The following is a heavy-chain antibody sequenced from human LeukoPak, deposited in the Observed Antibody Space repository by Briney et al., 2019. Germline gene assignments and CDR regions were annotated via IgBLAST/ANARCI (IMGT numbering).Heavy chain of an antibody. J-gene: IGHJ3*02. V-gene: IGHV3-11*01. CDR1: GFTFSDYY. Sequence: GGSLRLSCAASGFTFSDYYMSWIRQAPGKGLEWVSYISSSGSTIYYADSVKGRFTISRDNDKNSLYLQMNSLRAEDTAVYYCARGAFSSSWYGGAFDIWGQGTMVTVSS. D-gene: IGHD6-13*01. CDR3: ARGAFSSSWYGGAFDI. CDR2: ISSSGSTI.